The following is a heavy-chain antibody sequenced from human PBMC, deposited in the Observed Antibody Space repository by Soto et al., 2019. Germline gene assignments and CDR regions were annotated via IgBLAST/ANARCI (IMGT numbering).Heavy chain of an antibody. CDR2: INACNGNT. CDR3: ARDTMDV. J-gene: IGHJ6*02. CDR1: GYTFTSYA. V-gene: IGHV1-3*01. Sequence: QVQLVQSGAEVKKPGASVKVSCKASGYTFTSYAMTWVRQAPGQRLEWMGWINACNGNTKYSQKFQGRVTMTRDTSAGTAVMELGSVRSDDTGVYYCARDTMDVWGQGTTVTVSS.